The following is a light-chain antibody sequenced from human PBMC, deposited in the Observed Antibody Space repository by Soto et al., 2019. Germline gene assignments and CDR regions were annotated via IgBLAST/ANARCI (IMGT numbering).Light chain of an antibody. CDR3: QQYGSSPPIT. V-gene: IGKV3-20*01. J-gene: IGKJ5*01. CDR1: QSVSSN. Sequence: EIVMTQSPVTLSVSPGERVTLSCRASQSVSSNLAWYQQKPGQAPRLLIYGASSRATGIPDRFSGSGSGTDFTLTISRLEPEDFAVYYCQQYGSSPPITFGQGTRLEI. CDR2: GAS.